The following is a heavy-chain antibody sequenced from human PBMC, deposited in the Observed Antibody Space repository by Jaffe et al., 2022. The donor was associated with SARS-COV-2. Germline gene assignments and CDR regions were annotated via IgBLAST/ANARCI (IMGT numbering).Heavy chain of an antibody. V-gene: IGHV3-11*06. CDR2: ISSSSSYT. J-gene: IGHJ4*02. CDR3: AREIAVAGTRFFDY. D-gene: IGHD6-19*01. Sequence: QVQLVESGGGLVKPGGSLRLSCAASGFTFSDYYMSWIRQAPGKGLEWVSYISSSSSYTNYADSVKGRFTISRDNAKNSLYLQMNSLRAEDTAVYYCAREIAVAGTRFFDYWGQGTLVTVSS. CDR1: GFTFSDYY.